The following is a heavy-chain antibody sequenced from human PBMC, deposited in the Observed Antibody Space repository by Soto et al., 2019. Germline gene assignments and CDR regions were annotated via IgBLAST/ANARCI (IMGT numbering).Heavy chain of an antibody. V-gene: IGHV1-2*02. Sequence: ASLKVSCKASGYTFIGYYIHWVQQAPGQGLEWMGWINPNSGGTNYAQKFQGRVTMTRDTSISTAYMELSRLRSDDTAVYYCARVTGEWLRLRLGYWGHGTLVTVS. CDR3: ARVTGEWLRLRLGY. CDR1: GYTFIGYY. CDR2: INPNSGGT. J-gene: IGHJ4*01. D-gene: IGHD3-3*01.